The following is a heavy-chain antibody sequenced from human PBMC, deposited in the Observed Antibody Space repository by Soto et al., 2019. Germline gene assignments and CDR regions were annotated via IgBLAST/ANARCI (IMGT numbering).Heavy chain of an antibody. D-gene: IGHD3-3*01. J-gene: IGHJ6*02. CDR3: ARETLSFGSALDV. Sequence: VGSLRLSGAASGFRFDDYNIHWVRQAPGKGLEWVSLITWNGGNTYYADSVKGRFTISRDGTTESVSLQMTSLKREDTGLYYCARETLSFGSALDVWGQGTMVTVSS. V-gene: IGHV3-43*01. CDR1: GFRFDDYN. CDR2: ITWNGGNT.